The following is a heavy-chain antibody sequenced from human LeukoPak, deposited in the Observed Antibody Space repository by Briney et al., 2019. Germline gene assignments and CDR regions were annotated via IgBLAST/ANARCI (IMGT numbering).Heavy chain of an antibody. Sequence: GGSLRLSCAASGFTFSSYSMNWVRQAPGKGLEWVSDISSGSSTIYYADSVKSRFTISRDDAKNSLYLQMNSLRAEDTAVYYCARADIAMNYWGQGTLVTVSS. D-gene: IGHD5-18*01. J-gene: IGHJ4*02. CDR3: ARADIAMNY. CDR1: GFTFSSYS. CDR2: ISSGSSTI. V-gene: IGHV3-48*01.